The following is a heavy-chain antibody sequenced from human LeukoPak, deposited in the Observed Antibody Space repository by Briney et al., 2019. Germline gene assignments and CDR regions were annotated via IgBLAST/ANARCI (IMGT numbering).Heavy chain of an antibody. CDR1: GYTFTSYD. J-gene: IGHJ3*02. D-gene: IGHD3-22*01. V-gene: IGHV1-46*01. CDR3: ARDHPYDSSGYYPGLDDAFDI. CDR2: INPSGGST. Sequence: ASVKVSCKASGYTFTSYDINWVRQAPGQGLEWMGIINPSGGSTSYAQKFQGRVTMTRDTSTSTVYMELSSLRSEDTAVYYCARDHPYDSSGYYPGLDDAFDIWGQGTMVTVSS.